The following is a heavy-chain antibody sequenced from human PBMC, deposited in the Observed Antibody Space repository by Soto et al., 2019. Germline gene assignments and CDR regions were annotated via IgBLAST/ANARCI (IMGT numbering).Heavy chain of an antibody. CDR2: VTASGGGT. V-gene: IGHV3-23*01. J-gene: IGHJ4*02. D-gene: IGHD5-18*01. Sequence: EVQLLESGGGLVLPGGSLRLSCAASGFIFNNYAMTWVRQAPGKGLEWVSTVTASGGGTFYANSVKGRFTISRDNSRNTLHLRMSSLRVEDTALYYCAKALVPALTAKFGYWGQGTLVTVSS. CDR3: AKALVPALTAKFGY. CDR1: GFIFNNYA.